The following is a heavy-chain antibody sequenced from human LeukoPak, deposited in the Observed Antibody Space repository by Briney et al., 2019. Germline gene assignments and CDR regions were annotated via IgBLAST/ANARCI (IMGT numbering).Heavy chain of an antibody. Sequence: GGSLRLSCAASGFTFSSYSMNWVRQAPGKGLEWVSSISSSSSYIYYADSMKGRFTISRDNAKNSLYLQMNSLRAEDTAVYYCARGQYSSGWYVFDYWGQGTLVTVSS. CDR3: ARGQYSSGWYVFDY. J-gene: IGHJ4*02. CDR2: ISSSSSYI. CDR1: GFTFSSYS. D-gene: IGHD6-19*01. V-gene: IGHV3-21*01.